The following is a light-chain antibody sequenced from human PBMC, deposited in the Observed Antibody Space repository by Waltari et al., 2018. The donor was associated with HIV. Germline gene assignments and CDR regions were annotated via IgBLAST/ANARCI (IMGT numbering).Light chain of an antibody. CDR2: EVY. CDR1: ASDMTTFNF. V-gene: IGLV2-14*01. Sequence: SALTQPASVSGSPGQSITISCTGPASDMTTFNFVSWYQQSPGRAPKLIIFEVYFRPSGVSERFSGSKSGDTASLTISALRAEDEGDYFCSSYSTRGFVLFGGGTKVTVL. CDR3: SSYSTRGFVL. J-gene: IGLJ3*02.